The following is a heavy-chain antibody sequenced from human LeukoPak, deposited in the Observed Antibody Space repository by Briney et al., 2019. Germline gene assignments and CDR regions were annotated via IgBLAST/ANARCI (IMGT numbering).Heavy chain of an antibody. V-gene: IGHV4-39*07. D-gene: IGHD2-15*01. J-gene: IGHJ2*01. Sequence: PSETLSLTCTVPGGSISSSSYYWGWIRQPPGGGLEWIGSLYHSGTTYYNTSLKSRISTSVDTSKNQFSLKLRLVTAADTAVYYCARVEVPRDINDWYFDLWGRGTLVTVSS. CDR1: GGSISSSSYY. CDR3: ARVEVPRDINDWYFDL. CDR2: LYHSGTT.